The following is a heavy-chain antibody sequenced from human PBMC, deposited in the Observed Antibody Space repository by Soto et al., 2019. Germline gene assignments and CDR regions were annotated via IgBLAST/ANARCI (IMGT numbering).Heavy chain of an antibody. CDR2: VYYTGTS. V-gene: IGHV4-59*01. Sequence: SETLSLTCTVYGDSMNYYWSCIRQPPGKGLEWIGFVYYTGTSGSNPSLKSRVTMSVDTSNNQFSLKLNSLTAVDTAVYYCARLTRNNWFDPWGQGTLVTVS. CDR3: ARLTRNNWFDP. J-gene: IGHJ5*02. D-gene: IGHD3-9*01. CDR1: GDSMNYY.